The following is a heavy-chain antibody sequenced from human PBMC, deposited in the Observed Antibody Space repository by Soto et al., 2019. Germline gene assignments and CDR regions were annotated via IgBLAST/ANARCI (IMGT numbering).Heavy chain of an antibody. D-gene: IGHD5-12*01. CDR1: GFTFGISA. Sequence: EVQLLESGGDLVQPGGSLRLSCAASGFTFGISAMSWVRQPPGKGLEWVSSITASGGNTYYADSVKGRFTISRDYAKSTLYLQMNSLRAEDTAVYFCATDRTPTGSDYLNWFDPWGQGTLVTVSS. CDR2: ITASGGNT. J-gene: IGHJ5*02. CDR3: ATDRTPTGSDYLNWFDP. V-gene: IGHV3-23*01.